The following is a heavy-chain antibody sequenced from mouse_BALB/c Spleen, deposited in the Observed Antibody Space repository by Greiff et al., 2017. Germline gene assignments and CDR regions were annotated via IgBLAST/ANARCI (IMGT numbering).Heavy chain of an antibody. J-gene: IGHJ3*01. CDR2: ISSGGST. CDR1: GFTFSSYA. V-gene: IGHV5-6-5*01. Sequence: EVQLVESGGGLVKPGGSLKLSCAASGFTFSSYAMSWVRQTPEKRLEWVASISSGGSTYYPDSVKGRFTISRDNARNILYLQMSSLRSEDTAMYYCARGITTWFAYWGQGTLVTVSA. D-gene: IGHD2-4*01. CDR3: ARGITTWFAY.